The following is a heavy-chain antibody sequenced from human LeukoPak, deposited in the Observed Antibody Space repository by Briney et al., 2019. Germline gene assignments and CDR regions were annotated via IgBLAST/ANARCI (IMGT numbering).Heavy chain of an antibody. CDR2: TYYRSKWYN. CDR3: ARTIGGAGTVGGFYY. Sequence: SQTLSLTCAISGDSVSSDSAAWNWIRQSPSRGLEWLGRTYYRSKWYNDYAVSVKSRITITPDTSKNQFSLQLNSVTPDDTAVYYCARTIGGAGTVGGFYYWGQGTLVTVSS. D-gene: IGHD6-13*01. V-gene: IGHV6-1*01. J-gene: IGHJ4*02. CDR1: GDSVSSDSAA.